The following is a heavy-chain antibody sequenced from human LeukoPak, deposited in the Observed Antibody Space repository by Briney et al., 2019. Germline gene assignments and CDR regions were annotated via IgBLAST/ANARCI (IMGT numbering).Heavy chain of an antibody. CDR3: AKEGNEIYSYGLFGY. J-gene: IGHJ4*02. CDR1: GFTFSSCA. Sequence: PGGSLRLSCAASGFTFSSCAMSWVRQAPGKGLEWVSSISGSGGSTYYADSVKGLFTISRDNSKNTLYLQMNRLRAGDTAVYYCAKEGNEIYSYGLFGYWGQGTLVTVSS. V-gene: IGHV3-23*01. CDR2: ISGSGGST. D-gene: IGHD5-18*01.